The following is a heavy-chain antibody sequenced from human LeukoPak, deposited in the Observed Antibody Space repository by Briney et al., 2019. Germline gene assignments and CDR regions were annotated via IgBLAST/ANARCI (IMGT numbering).Heavy chain of an antibody. CDR3: ASLTTADAFDI. Sequence: SETLSLTCTVSGGSIRRYYWSWIRQPPGKGLEWIGYILYSGRTNYNPSLKSRVTMSVDTSKNQFSLKLSSVTAADTAVFYCASLTTADAFDIWGQGTMVTVSS. J-gene: IGHJ3*02. CDR2: ILYSGRT. V-gene: IGHV4-59*01. D-gene: IGHD3-22*01. CDR1: GGSIRRYY.